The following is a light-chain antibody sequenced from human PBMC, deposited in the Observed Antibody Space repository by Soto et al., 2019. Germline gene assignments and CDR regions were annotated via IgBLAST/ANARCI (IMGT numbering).Light chain of an antibody. Sequence: QSVLTQPPSASGTPGQRVTISCSGSSSNIGANPINWYQQLPGTAPKLLIYNNDQRPSGVPDRFSASKSGPSGSLAISGLQSEDEADYYCEAWDDSLYGAVLGGGTKLTVL. V-gene: IGLV1-44*01. CDR1: SSNIGANP. J-gene: IGLJ2*01. CDR2: NND. CDR3: EAWDDSLYGAV.